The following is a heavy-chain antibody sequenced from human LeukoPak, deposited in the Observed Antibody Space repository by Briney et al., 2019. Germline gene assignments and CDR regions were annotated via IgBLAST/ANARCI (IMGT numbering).Heavy chain of an antibody. V-gene: IGHV3-7*01. CDR2: IKQDGSET. J-gene: IGHJ6*03. CDR3: ARDGSLKYYDILTGYYRTYYYYMDV. D-gene: IGHD3-9*01. CDR1: GFTFSLYW. Sequence: GGSLRLSCAASGFTFSLYWMIWVRQAPGKGLEWVANIKQDGSETYYVDSVKGRFTISRDNAKNSLYLQMNSLRAEDTAVYYCARDGSLKYYDILTGYYRTYYYYMDVWGKGTTVTVSS.